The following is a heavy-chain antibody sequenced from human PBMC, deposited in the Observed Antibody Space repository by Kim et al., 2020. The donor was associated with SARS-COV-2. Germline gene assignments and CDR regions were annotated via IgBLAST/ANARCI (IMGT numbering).Heavy chain of an antibody. V-gene: IGHV3-9*01. CDR3: TKDIGYSYMDV. Sequence: IAYEDPVDGRFTISRDNAKNSVYLQMNNLRAEDTALYYCTKDIGYSYMDVWGKGTTVTVSS. J-gene: IGHJ6*03. CDR2: I.